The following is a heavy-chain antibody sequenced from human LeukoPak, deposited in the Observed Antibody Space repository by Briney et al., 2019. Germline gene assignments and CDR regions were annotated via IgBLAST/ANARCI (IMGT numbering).Heavy chain of an antibody. Sequence: ASVKVSCKASGYTFTSYYMHWVRQAPGQGLEWMGVINPSGGSTSYAQKFQGRVTMTRDTSTSTVYMELSSLRSEDTAVYYCAREGTVTKSPYYYYGMDVWGQGTTVTVSS. CDR1: GYTFTSYY. CDR3: AREGTVTKSPYYYYGMDV. D-gene: IGHD4-17*01. J-gene: IGHJ6*02. CDR2: INPSGGST. V-gene: IGHV1-46*01.